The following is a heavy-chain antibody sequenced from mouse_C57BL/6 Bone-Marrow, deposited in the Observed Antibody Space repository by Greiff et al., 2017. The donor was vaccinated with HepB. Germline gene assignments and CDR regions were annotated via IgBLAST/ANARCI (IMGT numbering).Heavy chain of an antibody. V-gene: IGHV1-39*01. CDR2: INPNYGTT. CDR3: ARKDYYDLYYYAMDD. J-gene: IGHJ4*01. CDR1: GYSFTDYN. Sequence: VQLKESGPELVKPGASVKISCKASGYSFTDYNMNWVKQSNGTSLEWIGVINPNYGTTSYNQKFKGKATLTVDHSSSTAYMQLNSLTSEDSAVYYCARKDYYDLYYYAMDDWGQGTSVTVSS. D-gene: IGHD1-1*02.